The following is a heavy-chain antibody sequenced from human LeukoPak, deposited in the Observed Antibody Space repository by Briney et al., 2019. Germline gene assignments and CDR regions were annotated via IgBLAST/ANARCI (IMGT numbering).Heavy chain of an antibody. Sequence: ASVKVSCKASGGTFSSYAISWVRQAPGQGLEWMGGIIPIFGTANYAQKFQGRVTITADESTSTAYMELSSLRSEDTAVYYCARGADYGGKARYYHYYYMDVWGKGTTVTVSS. J-gene: IGHJ6*03. CDR1: GGTFSSYA. D-gene: IGHD4-23*01. V-gene: IGHV1-69*13. CDR2: IIPIFGTA. CDR3: ARGADYGGKARYYHYYYMDV.